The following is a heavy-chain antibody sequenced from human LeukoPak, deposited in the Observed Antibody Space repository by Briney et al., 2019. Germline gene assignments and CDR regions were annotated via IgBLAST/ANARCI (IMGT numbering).Heavy chain of an antibody. Sequence: SETLSLTCTVSGGSISSGGYYWSWIRQHPGKGLEWIGYIYYSGTTYYNPSLKSRVTLSVDTSKNQFSLKLSSVSAADTAVYYCAREGSAVREFYFDYWGQGTLVTVSS. CDR1: GGSISSGGYY. CDR2: IYYSGTT. CDR3: AREGSAVREFYFDY. V-gene: IGHV4-31*03. J-gene: IGHJ4*02. D-gene: IGHD6-19*01.